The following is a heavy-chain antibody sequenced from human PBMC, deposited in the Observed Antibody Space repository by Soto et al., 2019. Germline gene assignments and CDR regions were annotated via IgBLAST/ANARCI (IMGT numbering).Heavy chain of an antibody. Sequence: SWIRQAPGKGLEWVSYISSSGSTIYYADSVKGRFTISRDNAKNSLYLQMSSLRAEDTAVYYCATTLVGHYDILTGYYSYYFDYWGQGTLVTVSS. CDR3: ATTLVGHYDILTGYYSYYFDY. V-gene: IGHV3-11*01. CDR2: ISSSGSTI. J-gene: IGHJ4*02. D-gene: IGHD3-9*01.